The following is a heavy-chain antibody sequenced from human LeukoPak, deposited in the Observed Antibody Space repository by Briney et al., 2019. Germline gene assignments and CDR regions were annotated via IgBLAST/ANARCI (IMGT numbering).Heavy chain of an antibody. CDR1: GYTFTSYG. Sequence: ASVKVSCKASGYTFTSYGISWVRQAPGQGLEWMGWISAYNGNTNYAQKLQGRVTMTTDTSTSTAYMELRSLRSDDTAVYYCARDPVAYYYDSSGYYVDWGQGTLVTFSS. V-gene: IGHV1-18*01. J-gene: IGHJ4*02. CDR3: ARDPVAYYYDSSGYYVD. D-gene: IGHD3-22*01. CDR2: ISAYNGNT.